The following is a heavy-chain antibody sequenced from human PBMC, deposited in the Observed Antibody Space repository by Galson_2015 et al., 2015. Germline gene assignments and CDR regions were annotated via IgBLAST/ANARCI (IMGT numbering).Heavy chain of an antibody. D-gene: IGHD2-21*02. J-gene: IGHJ4*02. CDR2: IYYSGST. CDR3: ARLRDRIVVVTA. CDR1: GGSISSSSYY. Sequence: SEPLSLTCTVSGGSISSSSYYWGWIRQPPGKGLEWIGSIYYSGSTYYNPSLKSRVTISVDTSKNQFSLKLSSVTAADTAVYYCARLRDRIVVVTAWGQGTLVTVSS. V-gene: IGHV4-39*01.